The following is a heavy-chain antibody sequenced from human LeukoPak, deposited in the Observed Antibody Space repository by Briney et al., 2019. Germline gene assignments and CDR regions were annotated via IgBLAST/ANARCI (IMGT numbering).Heavy chain of an antibody. V-gene: IGHV3-7*01. J-gene: IGHJ4*02. Sequence: GGSLRLSCAASGFTFSSYWMSWVRQAPGKGLEWVANIKKDGSEKYYVDSVKGRFTISRDNAKHSLYLLMNSLIAEDTAVYYCARENTWHSPYYFDYWGQGTLVTVSS. CDR2: IKKDGSEK. CDR1: GFTFSSYW. D-gene: IGHD2-2*02. CDR3: ARENTWHSPYYFDY.